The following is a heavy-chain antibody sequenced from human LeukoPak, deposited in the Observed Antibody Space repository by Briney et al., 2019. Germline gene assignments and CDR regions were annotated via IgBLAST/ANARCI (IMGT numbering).Heavy chain of an antibody. D-gene: IGHD3-10*01. Sequence: SETLSLTCAVYGGSFSGYYWSWIRQPPGKGLEWIGEINHSGSTNYDPSLKSRVTISVDTSKNQFSLKLSSVTAADTAVYYCARGRGYFQHWGQGTLVTVSS. CDR3: ARGRGYFQH. J-gene: IGHJ1*01. V-gene: IGHV4-34*01. CDR1: GGSFSGYY. CDR2: INHSGST.